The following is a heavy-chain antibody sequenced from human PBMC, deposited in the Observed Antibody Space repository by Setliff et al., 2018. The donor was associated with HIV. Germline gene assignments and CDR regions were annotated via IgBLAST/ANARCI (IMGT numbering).Heavy chain of an antibody. CDR3: AHRVTDPVPYYTSSGYFDF. Sequence: SGPTLVNPTQTLTLTCTFSGFSFRNNGVGVGWSRQPPGGALEWLAIIYWDDFEHYSPSLMNRLIITKDTSKNQVVLTMFNMDPVETATYYCAHRVTDPVPYYTSSGYFDFWGQGTLVTVSS. CDR2: IYWDDFE. D-gene: IGHD3-22*01. J-gene: IGHJ4*02. V-gene: IGHV2-5*02. CDR1: GFSFRNNGVG.